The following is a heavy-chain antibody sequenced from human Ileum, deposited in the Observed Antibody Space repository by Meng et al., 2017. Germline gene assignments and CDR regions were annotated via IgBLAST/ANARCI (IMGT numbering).Heavy chain of an antibody. CDR3: ARHLGYCSGGSCHQ. V-gene: IGHV3-21*04. Sequence: EVQLVESGGGLVKPWGSLRLSCAASGFPFSSHRMNWIRQAPGKSLEWVSFISSGSDYVYYGDSVRGRFTVSRDNAKNALYLQMDSLRVEDTALYFCARHLGYCSGGSCHQWGQGTLVTVSS. J-gene: IGHJ4*02. D-gene: IGHD2-15*01. CDR2: ISSGSDYV. CDR1: GFPFSSHR.